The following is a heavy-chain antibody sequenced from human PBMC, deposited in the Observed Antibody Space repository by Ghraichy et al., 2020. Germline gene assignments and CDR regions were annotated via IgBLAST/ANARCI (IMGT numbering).Heavy chain of an antibody. CDR3: ARTRGIAAAGLFNG. CDR2: IDWDDDE. D-gene: IGHD6-13*01. Sequence: SGPTLVKPTQTLTLTCTFSGFSLSTTNMRVSCIRQPPGKDLEWLARIDWDDDEFYSTSLKTRLTISKDNSKNQVVLTMTNMDPVDTATYYCARTRGIAAAGLFNGWGQGILATVSS. J-gene: IGHJ4*02. CDR1: GFSLSTTNMR. V-gene: IGHV2-70*04.